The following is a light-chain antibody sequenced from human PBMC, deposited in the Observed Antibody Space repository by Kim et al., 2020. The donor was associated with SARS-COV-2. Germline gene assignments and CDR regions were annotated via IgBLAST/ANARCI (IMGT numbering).Light chain of an antibody. CDR3: QAWDSSTYV. CDR1: KLGDKY. J-gene: IGLJ1*01. Sequence: VAPGQTASNTCSGDKLGDKYACWYQQKPGQSPVVVIYQDSKQPAGIHERFAGSNSGNTATLTISGTQAMDEADYYCQAWDSSTYVFGTGTKVTGL. CDR2: QDS. V-gene: IGLV3-1*01.